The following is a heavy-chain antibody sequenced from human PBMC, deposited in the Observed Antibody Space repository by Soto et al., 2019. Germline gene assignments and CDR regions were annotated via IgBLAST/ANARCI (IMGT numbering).Heavy chain of an antibody. CDR1: GYTFTSYD. D-gene: IGHD3-10*01. CDR3: ATELMVRGVIANWFDP. Sequence: GASVKVSCKASGYTFTSYDINWVRQATGQGLEWMGWMNPNSGNTGYAQKFQGRVTMTRNTSISTAYMELSSLRSEDTAVYYCATELMVRGVIANWFDPWGQGTLVTVSS. CDR2: MNPNSGNT. J-gene: IGHJ5*02. V-gene: IGHV1-8*01.